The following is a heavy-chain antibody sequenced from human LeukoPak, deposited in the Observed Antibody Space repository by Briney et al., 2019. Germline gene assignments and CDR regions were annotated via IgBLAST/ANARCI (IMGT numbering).Heavy chain of an antibody. Sequence: GESLKISCKCSAYSFTNYWISWVRQMPGKGLDWMGRFDPGDSQTNYSPSFQGHVTISADKSISTAYLQWSSLKASDTAMYYCARHSSVLNSFDPWGQGTLVTVSS. CDR2: FDPGDSQT. J-gene: IGHJ5*02. CDR1: AYSFTNYW. CDR3: ARHSSVLNSFDP. V-gene: IGHV5-10-1*01. D-gene: IGHD3-22*01.